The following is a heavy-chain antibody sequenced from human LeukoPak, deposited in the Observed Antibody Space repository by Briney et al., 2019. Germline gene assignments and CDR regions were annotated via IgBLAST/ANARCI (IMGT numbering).Heavy chain of an antibody. CDR3: ARGGGGCTNGVCFGAFDI. Sequence: ASVKVSCKASGYTFTGYYMHWVRQAPGQGLEWMGWINPNSGGTNYAQKFQGRVTMTRDTSISTAYMELSSLRSEDTAVYYCARGGGGCTNGVCFGAFDIWGQGTMVTVSS. V-gene: IGHV1-2*02. CDR1: GYTFTGYY. J-gene: IGHJ3*02. D-gene: IGHD2-8*01. CDR2: INPNSGGT.